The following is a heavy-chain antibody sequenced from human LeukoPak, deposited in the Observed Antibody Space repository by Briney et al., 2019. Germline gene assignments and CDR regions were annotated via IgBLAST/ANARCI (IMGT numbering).Heavy chain of an antibody. CDR3: ARDRDYYDSSVGY. D-gene: IGHD3-22*01. V-gene: IGHV3-21*01. Sequence: PGGALRLSCAASGFTFSSYSMNWVRQAPGKGLEWVSSISSSSSYICYADSVKGRFTISRDNAKNSLYLQMNSLRAEDTAVYYCARDRDYYDSSVGYWGQGTLVTVSS. CDR1: GFTFSSYS. CDR2: ISSSSSYI. J-gene: IGHJ4*02.